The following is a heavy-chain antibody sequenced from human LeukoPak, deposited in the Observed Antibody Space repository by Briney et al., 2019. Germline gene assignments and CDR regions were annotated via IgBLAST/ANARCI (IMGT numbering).Heavy chain of an antibody. D-gene: IGHD6-6*01. CDR1: GFSFSNYG. Sequence: GGSLRLSCAASGFSFSNYGFHWVRQAPGKGLDWVSAISYDGKNIHYADSVKGRFTISRDNSRNTVYLQMSSLRSEDTAVYYCARDRHSSSLDAFDIWGQGTMVTVSS. V-gene: IGHV3-30*03. CDR3: ARDRHSSSLDAFDI. CDR2: ISYDGKNI. J-gene: IGHJ3*02.